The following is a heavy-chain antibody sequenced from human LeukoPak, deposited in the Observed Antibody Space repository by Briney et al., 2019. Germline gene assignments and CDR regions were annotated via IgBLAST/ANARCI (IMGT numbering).Heavy chain of an antibody. Sequence: SETLSLTCTVSGGSISSSSYYWGWIRQPPGKGLEWVGSIYYSGSTYYNPSLKSRVTTSVDTSKNQFSLKLSSETAADTAVYYCARVLDTAMVTGAFDIWGQGTMVTVSS. CDR3: ARVLDTAMVTGAFDI. J-gene: IGHJ3*02. D-gene: IGHD5-18*01. V-gene: IGHV4-39*01. CDR2: IYYSGST. CDR1: GGSISSSSYY.